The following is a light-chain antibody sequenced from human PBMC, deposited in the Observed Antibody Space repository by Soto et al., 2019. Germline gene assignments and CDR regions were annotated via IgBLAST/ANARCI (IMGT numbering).Light chain of an antibody. CDR2: AAS. CDR3: QKYTSAPFT. Sequence: DIQMTQSPSSLSASVGDRVIITCRASLGISNSLAWYQQKPGKVPKLLIYAASTLHSGVPSRFSGSGFGTDFTLTISGLQPEDVATYYCQKYTSAPFTFGPGTTVDIK. V-gene: IGKV1-27*01. J-gene: IGKJ3*01. CDR1: LGISNS.